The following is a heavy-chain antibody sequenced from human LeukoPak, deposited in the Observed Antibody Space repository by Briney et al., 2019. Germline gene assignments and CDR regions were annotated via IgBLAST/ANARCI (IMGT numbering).Heavy chain of an antibody. Sequence: GASVKVSCKASGYTFTSYGISWVRQAPGQGLEWMGWISAYNGNADYAQKLQGRVTMTTDTSTSTAYMELRSLRSDDTAVYYCARGIVGAQAPIFDYWGQGTLVTVSS. D-gene: IGHD1-26*01. V-gene: IGHV1-18*01. CDR2: ISAYNGNA. CDR3: ARGIVGAQAPIFDY. J-gene: IGHJ4*02. CDR1: GYTFTSYG.